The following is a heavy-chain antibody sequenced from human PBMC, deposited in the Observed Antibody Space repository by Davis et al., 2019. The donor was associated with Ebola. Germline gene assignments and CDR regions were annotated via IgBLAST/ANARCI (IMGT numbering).Heavy chain of an antibody. D-gene: IGHD6-19*01. CDR2: IYYTGST. CDR3: ARGLYGWYYFDY. CDR1: GGSISSDY. J-gene: IGHJ4*02. Sequence: MPSETLSLTCTVSGGSISSDYWNWIRQPPGKGLEWIGYIYYTGSTDYNPSLKSRVTISVDTSRSQFSLKMRSVTAADTAVYYCARGLYGWYYFDYWGQGTLVTVSS. V-gene: IGHV4-59*01.